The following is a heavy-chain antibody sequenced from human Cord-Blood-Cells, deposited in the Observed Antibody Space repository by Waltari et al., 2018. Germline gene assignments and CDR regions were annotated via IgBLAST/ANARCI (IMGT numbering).Heavy chain of an antibody. D-gene: IGHD3-22*01. CDR1: GGSISSSNW. CDR3: AVRDSSGYYYFDY. CDR2: IYHSGST. Sequence: QVQLQESGPGLVKPSGTLSLTCAVSGGSISSSNWWSWARQPPGRGLEWIGEIYHSGSTNYNPSLKSRVTISVDKSKNQFSLKLSSVTAADTAVYYCAVRDSSGYYYFDYWGQGTLVTVSS. J-gene: IGHJ4*02. V-gene: IGHV4-4*02.